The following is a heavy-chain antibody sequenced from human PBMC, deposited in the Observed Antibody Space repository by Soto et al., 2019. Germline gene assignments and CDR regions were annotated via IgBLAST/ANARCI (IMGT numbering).Heavy chain of an antibody. V-gene: IGHV1-8*01. Sequence: QVQLVQSGAEVKKLGASVKVSCKASGYTFTSSDINWVRQATGQGLEWMGWMNPNSGNTAYAQKFQGRVTMTRDTSITTAYMELSSLRFEDTAVYYCARGLGYCSGGRCYSVDYWGQGTLVTVSS. D-gene: IGHD2-15*01. J-gene: IGHJ4*02. CDR3: ARGLGYCSGGRCYSVDY. CDR1: GYTFTSSD. CDR2: MNPNSGNT.